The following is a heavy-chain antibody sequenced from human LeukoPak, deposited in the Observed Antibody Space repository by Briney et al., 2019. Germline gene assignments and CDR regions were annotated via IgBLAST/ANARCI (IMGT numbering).Heavy chain of an antibody. V-gene: IGHV3-7*01. J-gene: IGHJ4*02. CDR1: GFTFSSYW. CDR2: IKQDGSEK. CDR3: ARDSAPGYSSDWYRLGSFDY. D-gene: IGHD6-19*01. Sequence: GGSLRLSCAASGFTFSSYWMSWVRQAPGKGLEWVANIKQDGSEKYYVDSVKGRFTVSRDNAKNSLYLELDSLRAEDTAVYYCARDSAPGYSSDWYRLGSFDYWGQRTLVTVSS.